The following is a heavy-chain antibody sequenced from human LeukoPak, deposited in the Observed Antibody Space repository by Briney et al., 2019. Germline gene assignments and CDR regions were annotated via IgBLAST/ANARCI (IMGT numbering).Heavy chain of an antibody. CDR3: ARSPSAGWFDP. Sequence: SQTLSLTCTVSGGSIISDSYYWSWIRQPAGKGLEWIGRISSSGNTNYNPSLKSRVTISIDTSKNQFSLKLSSVTAADTAVYYCARSPSAGWFDPWGQGTLVTVSS. J-gene: IGHJ5*02. CDR2: ISSSGNT. CDR1: GGSIISDSYY. V-gene: IGHV4-61*02.